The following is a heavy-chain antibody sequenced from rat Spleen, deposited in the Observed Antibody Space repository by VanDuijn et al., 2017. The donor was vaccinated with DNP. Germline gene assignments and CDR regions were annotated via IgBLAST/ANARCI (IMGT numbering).Heavy chain of an antibody. CDR3: ARLDTIAATSFDY. Sequence: EVQLVESGGGLVQPGRSLKLSCAASGFTFSDYNMAWVRQAPKKGLEWVATIIYDGSRTYYRDSVKGRFTISRDNAKNTQYLQMDSLRSEDTATYYCARLDTIAATSFDYWGQGVMVTVSS. CDR2: IIYDGSRT. J-gene: IGHJ2*01. CDR1: GFTFSDYN. V-gene: IGHV5S10*01. D-gene: IGHD1-2*01.